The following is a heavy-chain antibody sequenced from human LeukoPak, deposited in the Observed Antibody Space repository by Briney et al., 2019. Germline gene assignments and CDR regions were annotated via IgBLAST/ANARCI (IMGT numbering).Heavy chain of an antibody. CDR1: GVTFSRYS. CDR3: ARALDIVAPFDY. CDR2: ISSSSSYI. J-gene: IGHJ4*02. Sequence: GSLRLSCAASGVTFSRYSMNWVCEAPGKGVEWVSSISSSSSYIYYADSVKGPFTTSRDNVKNSLYLQMNSLRAEDTAVYYCARALDIVAPFDYWGQGTLVTVSS. D-gene: IGHD5-12*01. V-gene: IGHV3-21*01.